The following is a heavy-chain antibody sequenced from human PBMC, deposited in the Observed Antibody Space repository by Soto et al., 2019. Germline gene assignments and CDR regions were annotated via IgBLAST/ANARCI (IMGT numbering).Heavy chain of an antibody. J-gene: IGHJ3*02. D-gene: IGHD4-17*01. CDR2: IIPILGVT. V-gene: IGHV1-69*02. CDR3: ARRAPTSVINRDDAFDI. Sequence: QVQLVQSGAEVKKPGSSVKVSCKASGGTFSSYSISWVRQAPGQGLEWMGRIIPILGVTNYAQKFQGRVTITADKATRTAYMELSSLRSEDTAVYYCARRAPTSVINRDDAFDIWGQGTMVTVSS. CDR1: GGTFSSYS.